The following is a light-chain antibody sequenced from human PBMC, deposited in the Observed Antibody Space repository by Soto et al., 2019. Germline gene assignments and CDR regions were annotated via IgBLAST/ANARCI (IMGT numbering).Light chain of an antibody. J-gene: IGKJ2*01. Sequence: DIQMTQSPSSLSASVGDRVTLTCRASQSISTFLNWYQQKLGKAPKLLISAASILQSGVPSRFSGSGSGTAFNLTISSVQPEDFATYYCQQSDSIPVTFGQGTKLE. CDR3: QQSDSIPVT. CDR1: QSISTF. V-gene: IGKV1-39*01. CDR2: AAS.